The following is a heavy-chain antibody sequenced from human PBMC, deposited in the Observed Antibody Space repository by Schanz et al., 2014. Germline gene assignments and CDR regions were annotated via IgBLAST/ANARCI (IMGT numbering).Heavy chain of an antibody. J-gene: IGHJ4*02. V-gene: IGHV3-48*01. CDR2: ISSGGNP. CDR1: GFTFSSYW. D-gene: IGHD1-1*01. Sequence: EVQLVESGGGLVQPGGSLRLSCAASGFTFSSYWMHWVRQVPGKGLVWVSSISSGGNPYYANSVKGRFGISRDNAKNSLYLEMNSLRAEDTALYYCARDRRNADLDYWGQGTLVTVSS. CDR3: ARDRRNADLDY.